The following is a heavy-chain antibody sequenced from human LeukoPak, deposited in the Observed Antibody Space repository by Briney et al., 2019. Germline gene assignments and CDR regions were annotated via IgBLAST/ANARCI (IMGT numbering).Heavy chain of an antibody. Sequence: SETLSLTCTVSGGSISSLYWSWLRQPPGKGLEWIGHIYYTGSTNYNLSLNSRVTISVDTSKKNFSLKLSSVTAADTAVYYRARTNPGYSSSWYFDSRGQGTLVTVSS. CDR1: GGSISSLY. V-gene: IGHV4-59*11. J-gene: IGHJ4*02. CDR2: IYYTGST. CDR3: ARTNPGYSSSWYFDS. D-gene: IGHD6-13*01.